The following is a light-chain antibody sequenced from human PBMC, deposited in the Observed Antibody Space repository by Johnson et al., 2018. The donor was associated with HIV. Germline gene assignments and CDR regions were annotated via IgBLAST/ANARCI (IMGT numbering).Light chain of an antibody. J-gene: IGLJ1*01. CDR1: SSNIGNNY. Sequence: QSVLTQSPSVSAAPGQKVTISCSGSSSNIGNNYVSWYQQLPGTATKLLIYDNNKRPSGIPDRFSGSKSGTSATMAITGLQTGDEADYYCGTWDSSLSVLYVFGTGTKVTVL. V-gene: IGLV1-51*01. CDR3: GTWDSSLSVLYV. CDR2: DNN.